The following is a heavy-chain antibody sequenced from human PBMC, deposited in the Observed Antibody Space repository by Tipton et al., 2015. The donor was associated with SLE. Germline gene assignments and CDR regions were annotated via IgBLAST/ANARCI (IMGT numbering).Heavy chain of an antibody. CDR1: GGSIRSDDYY. D-gene: IGHD5-12*01. CDR2: INYSGNT. Sequence: TLSLTCTVSGGSIRSDDYYWTWIRQHPGKGLEWIGHINYSGNTYYNPSLKSRGTISVDTSKNQFSLKLSSVTAADTAVYYCARGGVGGYDKGYFEYWGQGILVTVSS. V-gene: IGHV4-31*03. CDR3: ARGGVGGYDKGYFEY. J-gene: IGHJ4*02.